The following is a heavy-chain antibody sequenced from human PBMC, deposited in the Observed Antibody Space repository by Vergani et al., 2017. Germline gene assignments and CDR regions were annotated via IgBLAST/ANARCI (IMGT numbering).Heavy chain of an antibody. Sequence: HVQMVESGGGVVQPGRSLRLSCAVSGFRFSDYGMHWVRQAPGRGLEWVALISYDGDTTYYEDSVKGRFTISRDDSKKTVYLEMTNLRAEDTAVYYCARDHRDYNNYPGTFDIWGQGSMVTVSS. D-gene: IGHD5-24*01. CDR2: ISYDGDTT. CDR1: GFRFSDYG. J-gene: IGHJ3*02. V-gene: IGHV3-30*03. CDR3: ARDHRDYNNYPGTFDI.